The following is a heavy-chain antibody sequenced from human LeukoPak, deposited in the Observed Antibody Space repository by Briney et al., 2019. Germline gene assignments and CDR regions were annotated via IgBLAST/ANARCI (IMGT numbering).Heavy chain of an antibody. CDR1: GFTFSSYK. Sequence: GGSLRLSCAASGFTFSSYKRIWVRQAPGKGLEWVSYITTSGTTTYYADSLKGRFTISRDNAKNSLYLQMNSLRAEDTAVYYCARVLFHSLAVFDYWGQGTLVTVSS. CDR2: ITTSGTTT. CDR3: ARVLFHSLAVFDY. D-gene: IGHD2/OR15-2a*01. V-gene: IGHV3-48*03. J-gene: IGHJ4*02.